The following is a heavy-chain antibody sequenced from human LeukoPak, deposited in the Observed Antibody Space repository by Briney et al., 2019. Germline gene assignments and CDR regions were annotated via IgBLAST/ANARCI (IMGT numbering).Heavy chain of an antibody. Sequence: SETLSLTCTVSGGSISSYYWSWIWQPPGKGLEWIGYIYYSGSTNYNPSLKSRVTISVDTSKNQFSLKLSSVTAADTAVYYCARSHMGSANCYYYYYYMDVWGKGTTVTVS. CDR2: IYYSGST. CDR3: ARSHMGSANCYYYYYYMDV. D-gene: IGHD3-10*01. CDR1: GGSISSYY. V-gene: IGHV4-59*01. J-gene: IGHJ6*03.